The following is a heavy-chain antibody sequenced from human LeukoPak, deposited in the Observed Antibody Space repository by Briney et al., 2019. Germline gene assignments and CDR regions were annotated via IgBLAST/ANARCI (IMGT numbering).Heavy chain of an antibody. V-gene: IGHV3-66*04. D-gene: IGHD6-19*01. CDR1: GFMFRSYA. Sequence: GGSLRLSCAASGFMFRSYAVSWVRQAPGKGLEWVSVIYSGGSTFYADSVKGRFTISRDNSKNTLYLQMNSLRAEDTAVYYCARHVAGPYYFDYWGQGTLVTVSS. J-gene: IGHJ4*02. CDR2: IYSGGST. CDR3: ARHVAGPYYFDY.